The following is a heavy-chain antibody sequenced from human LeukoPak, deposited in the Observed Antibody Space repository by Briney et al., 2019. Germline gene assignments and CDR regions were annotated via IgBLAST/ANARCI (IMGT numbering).Heavy chain of an antibody. D-gene: IGHD3-22*01. CDR1: GFTFSSYA. J-gene: IGHJ4*02. V-gene: IGHV3-15*01. CDR2: IKSKNDGGTT. CDR3: TTEAGYYDSSGYYYHY. Sequence: GGSLRLSCAASGFTFSSYAMSWVRQAPGKGLEWVGRIKSKNDGGTTDSAAPVKGRFTISRDDSKNTLYLQMNSLKTEDTAVYYCTTEAGYYDSSGYYYHYWGQGTLVTVSS.